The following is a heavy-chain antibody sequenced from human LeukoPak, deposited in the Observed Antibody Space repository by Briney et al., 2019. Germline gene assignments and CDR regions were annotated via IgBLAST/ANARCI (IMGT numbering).Heavy chain of an antibody. D-gene: IGHD2-8*02. V-gene: IGHV3-53*01. CDR2: IYSGGST. CDR3: ARSNVLGVTSPWYFDY. CDR1: GFTVSSNY. Sequence: GGSLRLSCVASGFTVSSNYMSWVRQAPGKGLEWVSVIYSGGSTYYADSVKGRFTISRDNSKNTLYLQMNSLRVEDTAVYYCARSNVLGVTSPWYFDYWGLGTLVTVSS. J-gene: IGHJ4*02.